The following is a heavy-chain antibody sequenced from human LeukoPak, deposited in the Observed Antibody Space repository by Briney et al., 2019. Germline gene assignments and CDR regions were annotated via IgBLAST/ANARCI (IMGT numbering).Heavy chain of an antibody. D-gene: IGHD3-22*01. Sequence: PGGSLRLSCAASGFTFSSYAMSRVRQAPGKGLEWVSGITWNRDNIGYGDSVKGRFTISRDNVKNVLYLQMTSLRPEDTALYYCAKDLSSAITSALVLDVWGQGTTVIVSS. CDR1: GFTFSSYA. V-gene: IGHV3-9*01. CDR2: ITWNRDNI. CDR3: AKDLSSAITSALVLDV. J-gene: IGHJ6*02.